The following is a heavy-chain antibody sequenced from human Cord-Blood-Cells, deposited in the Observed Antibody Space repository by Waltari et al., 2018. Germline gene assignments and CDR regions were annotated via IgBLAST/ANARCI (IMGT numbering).Heavy chain of an antibody. J-gene: IGHJ5*02. V-gene: IGHV4-34*01. CDR1: GGSFSGYY. CDR3: ARGDIVVVPAAPPGWFDP. D-gene: IGHD2-2*01. Sequence: QVQLQQWGAGLLKPSETLSLTCAVYGGSFSGYYWSWIRQPPGKGLEWIGEINHSGSTNYNPSLKSRVTISVDTSKNQFSLKLSSVTAADTAVYYCARGDIVVVPAAPPGWFDPWGQGTLVTVSS. CDR2: INHSGST.